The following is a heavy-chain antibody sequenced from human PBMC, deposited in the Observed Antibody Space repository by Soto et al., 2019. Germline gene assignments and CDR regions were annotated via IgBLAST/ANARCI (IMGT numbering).Heavy chain of an antibody. CDR1: GGSFSGYY. J-gene: IGHJ4*02. Sequence: SETLSLTCAVYGGSFSGYYWSWIRQPPGKGLEWIGEINHSGSTNYNPSLKSRVTISVDTSKNQFSLKLSSVTAADTAVYYCASFYDGSGYMGDYWGQGTLVTVSS. CDR3: ASFYDGSGYMGDY. CDR2: INHSGST. D-gene: IGHD3-22*01. V-gene: IGHV4-34*01.